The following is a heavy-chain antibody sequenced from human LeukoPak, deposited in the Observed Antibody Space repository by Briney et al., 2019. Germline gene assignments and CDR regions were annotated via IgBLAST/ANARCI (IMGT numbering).Heavy chain of an antibody. CDR2: IYYRGSA. J-gene: IGHJ4*01. V-gene: IGHV4-59*01. D-gene: IGHD1-1*01. Sequence: SETLSLTCTVSGGSMSSYYWSWIRQPPGKGLEWIGYIYYRGSAIYNPSLKSRVTISLDTSKNQFSLKLSSVTPADTAVYYFARGYLPPLGYWGQGTLGTVSS. CDR1: GGSMSSYY. CDR3: ARGYLPPLGY.